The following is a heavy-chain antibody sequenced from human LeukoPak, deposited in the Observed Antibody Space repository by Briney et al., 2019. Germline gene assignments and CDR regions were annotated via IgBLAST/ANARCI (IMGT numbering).Heavy chain of an antibody. Sequence: SETLSLTCTVSGASIKRESLYLGRIAQPPGKGLQWIGSLVYGGSPYYNESLQRPVSISADPYNNQLSLKLASLTAEDTGLYFCARAPRYRRYPYPSWGQGTLVTVSS. CDR2: LVYGGSP. CDR3: ARAPRYRRYPYPS. CDR1: GASIKRESLY. J-gene: IGHJ5*02. V-gene: IGHV4-39*01. D-gene: IGHD3-16*02.